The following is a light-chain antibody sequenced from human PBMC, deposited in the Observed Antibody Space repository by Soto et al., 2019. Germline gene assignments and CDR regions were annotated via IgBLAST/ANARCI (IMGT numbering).Light chain of an antibody. Sequence: IQLTQSPSSLSASVGDRVTITCRASQGVSSYLAWYQQKPVKAPNLLIYVTSTLQSGVPSRFSGSGSGTDFTLTISSLQPEDFATYYCQQHNSYPLTFGGGTKVEIK. J-gene: IGKJ4*01. CDR2: VTS. V-gene: IGKV1-9*01. CDR3: QQHNSYPLT. CDR1: QGVSSY.